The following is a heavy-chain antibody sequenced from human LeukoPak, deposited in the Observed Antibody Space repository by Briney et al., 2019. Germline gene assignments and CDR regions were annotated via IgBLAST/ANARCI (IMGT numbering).Heavy chain of an antibody. D-gene: IGHD3-10*01. Sequence: SETLSLTCTVSCGSISSYYWSWIRQPAGKGLEWIGRIYTSVSTNYNPCLKSRVTMSVDTSKNQFSLKLSSVTAADTAVYYCARSITGVRITNAFDIWGQGTVVTVSS. CDR1: CGSISSYY. CDR3: ARSITGVRITNAFDI. V-gene: IGHV4-4*07. CDR2: IYTSVST. J-gene: IGHJ3*02.